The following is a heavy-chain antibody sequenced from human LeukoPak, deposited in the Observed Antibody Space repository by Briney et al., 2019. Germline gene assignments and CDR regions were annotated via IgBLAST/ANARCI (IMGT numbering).Heavy chain of an antibody. CDR1: GGSISSGGYS. V-gene: IGHV4-30-2*01. CDR3: ARGGRSGYYLPSLYWYFDL. J-gene: IGHJ2*01. Sequence: PSETLSLTCAVSGGSISSGGYSWSWIRQPPGKGLEWIGYIYHSGSTYYNPSLKSRVTISVDRSKNQFSLKLSSVTAADTAVYYCARGGRSGYYLPSLYWYFDLWGRGALVTVSS. CDR2: IYHSGST. D-gene: IGHD3-22*01.